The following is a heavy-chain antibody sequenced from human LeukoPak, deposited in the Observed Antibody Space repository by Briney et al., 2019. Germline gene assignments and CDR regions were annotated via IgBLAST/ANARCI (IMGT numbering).Heavy chain of an antibody. CDR2: TYYRSKWYN. V-gene: IGHV6-1*01. CDR1: GDSVSSNSAA. J-gene: IGHJ6*03. Sequence: SQTLSLTCAISGDSVSSNSAAWNWIRQSPSRGLEWLGRTYYRSKWYNDYAGSVKSRITINPDTSKNQFSLQLNSVTPEDTAVYYCARDRRVVRGVNTYYYYMDVWDKGTTVTISS. D-gene: IGHD3-10*01. CDR3: ARDRRVVRGVNTYYYYMDV.